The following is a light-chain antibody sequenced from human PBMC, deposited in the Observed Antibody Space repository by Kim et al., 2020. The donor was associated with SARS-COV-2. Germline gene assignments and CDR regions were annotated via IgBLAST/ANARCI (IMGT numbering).Light chain of an antibody. CDR2: QAS. Sequence: GNRVTITCRASQSVDRWLAWYQQQPGKAPKLLIYQASKLASGVPSRFSGSGSGTDFTLTISNLQPDDSAIYYCKQYETYWTFGPGTKVDIK. CDR3: KQYETYWT. J-gene: IGKJ1*01. CDR1: QSVDRW. V-gene: IGKV1-5*03.